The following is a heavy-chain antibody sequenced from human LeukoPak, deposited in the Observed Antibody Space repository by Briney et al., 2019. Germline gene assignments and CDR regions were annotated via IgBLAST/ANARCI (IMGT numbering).Heavy chain of an antibody. D-gene: IGHD1-26*01. CDR3: ARGPVGATNAFHI. Sequence: GASVKVSCKASGYTFTDYYIHWVRQAPGQGLEWTGRISPNSGGTSYAQKFQGRVTMTRDTSIATAYMELSSLRSDDTAVYYCARGPVGATNAFHIWGQGTLVTVSS. J-gene: IGHJ3*02. CDR1: GYTFTDYY. CDR2: ISPNSGGT. V-gene: IGHV1-2*06.